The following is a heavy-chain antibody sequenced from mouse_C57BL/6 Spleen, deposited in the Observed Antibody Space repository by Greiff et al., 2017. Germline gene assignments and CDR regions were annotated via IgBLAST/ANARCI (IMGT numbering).Heavy chain of an antibody. V-gene: IGHV1-55*01. D-gene: IGHD1-1*01. CDR1: GYTFTSYW. CDR3: ARPYYGSSSAWFAY. J-gene: IGHJ3*01. CDR2: IYPGSGST. Sequence: QVQLQQPGAELVKPGASVKMSCKASGYTFTSYWITWVKQRPGQGLEWIGDIYPGSGSTNYNEKFKSKATLTVDTSSSTAYMQLSSLTSEDSAVYYWARPYYGSSSAWFAYWGQGTLVTVSA.